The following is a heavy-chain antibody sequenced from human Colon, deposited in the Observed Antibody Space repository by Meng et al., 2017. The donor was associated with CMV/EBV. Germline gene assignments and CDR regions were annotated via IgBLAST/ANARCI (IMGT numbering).Heavy chain of an antibody. CDR1: GVSSSSSSYY. CDR3: ASSHFDFWSNYAHPRGWALDV. V-gene: IGHV4-39*07. D-gene: IGHD3-3*01. CDR2: MYYSGST. Sequence: SETLSLTCTVSGVSSSSSSYYWGWIRQPPGKGLEWIGNMYYSGSTYYNPSLKGRVTISIETSKNQFSLNLSSVTAADTAVYYCASSHFDFWSNYAHPRGWALDVWGQGTTVTVSS. J-gene: IGHJ6*02.